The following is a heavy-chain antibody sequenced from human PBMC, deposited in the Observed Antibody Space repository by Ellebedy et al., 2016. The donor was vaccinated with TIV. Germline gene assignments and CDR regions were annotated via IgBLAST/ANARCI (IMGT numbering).Heavy chain of an antibody. Sequence: GESLKISXAASGFTFSTYGMNWVRQAPGKGLEWVSVYRHHDDSKHYGDSVKGRFTISRDNSKNILYLQMNSLRVEDTAVYYCVKGAWLDDWGQGTLVTVSS. CDR1: GFTFSTYG. J-gene: IGHJ4*02. D-gene: IGHD1-26*01. V-gene: IGHV3-23*01. CDR3: VKGAWLDD. CDR2: YRHHDDSK.